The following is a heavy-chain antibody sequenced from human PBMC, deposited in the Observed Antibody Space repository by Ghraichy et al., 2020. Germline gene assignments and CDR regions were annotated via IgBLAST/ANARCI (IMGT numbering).Heavy chain of an antibody. J-gene: IGHJ2*01. CDR3: ARHLEAVAEVLFAEERRDPHFDL. Sequence: SETLSLTCTVSGGSISSYYWSWIRQPPGKGLEWIGYIYTSGSTNYNPSLKSRVTISVDTSKNQFSLKLSSVTAADTAVYYCARHLEAVAEVLFAEERRDPHFDLWCRGTLVTVSS. V-gene: IGHV4-4*09. D-gene: IGHD6-19*01. CDR1: GGSISSYY. CDR2: IYTSGST.